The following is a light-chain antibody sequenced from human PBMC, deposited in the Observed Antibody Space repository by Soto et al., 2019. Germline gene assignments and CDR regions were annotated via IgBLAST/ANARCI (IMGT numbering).Light chain of an antibody. CDR1: QDISDY. Sequence: DIQLTQSPSFLSAPVGDRVTITCRASQDISDYLAWYQQKPGKAPKLLIYAASTLQSGVPSRFSGSGSGTDFTLTISCLQSEDFATYYCQQYYSYPLTFGGGTKVDIK. CDR3: QQYYSYPLT. J-gene: IGKJ4*01. CDR2: AAS. V-gene: IGKV1-9*01.